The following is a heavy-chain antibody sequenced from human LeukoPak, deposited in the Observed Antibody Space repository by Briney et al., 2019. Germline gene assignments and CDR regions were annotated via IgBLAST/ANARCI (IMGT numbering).Heavy chain of an antibody. CDR3: AKAPVTTCSGAYCYPFDY. J-gene: IGHJ4*02. V-gene: IGHV1-18*01. CDR2: ISPDNGNT. CDR1: GYSFNSYG. Sequence: ASVKVSCKASGYSFNSYGINWVRQAPGQGLEWMGWISPDNGNTNYEPKLQDRVTMTTDTSTRTVYMEVRSLRSDDTAVYYCAKAPVTTCSGAYCYPFDYWGQGTLVAVSS. D-gene: IGHD2-15*01.